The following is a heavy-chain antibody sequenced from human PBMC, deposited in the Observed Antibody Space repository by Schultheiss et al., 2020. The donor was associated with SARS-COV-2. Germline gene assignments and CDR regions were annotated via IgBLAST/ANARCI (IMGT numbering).Heavy chain of an antibody. J-gene: IGHJ4*02. Sequence: GESLKISCAASGFTFSSYAMSWVRQAPGKGLEWVSVIYSGGSTYYADSVKGRFTISRDNSKNTLYLQMNSLRAEDTAVYYCARWGSGWLGFDYWGQGTLVTVSS. D-gene: IGHD6-19*01. CDR2: IYSGGST. V-gene: IGHV3-53*01. CDR3: ARWGSGWLGFDY. CDR1: GFTFSSYA.